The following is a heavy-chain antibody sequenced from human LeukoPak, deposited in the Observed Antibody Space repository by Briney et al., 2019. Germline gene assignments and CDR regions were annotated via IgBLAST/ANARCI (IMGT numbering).Heavy chain of an antibody. V-gene: IGHV3-23*01. CDR3: ARDQDYGDLFPFDY. CDR2: ISGSGGST. J-gene: IGHJ4*02. D-gene: IGHD4-17*01. Sequence: GGSLRLSCAASGFTFNSYAMTWVRQAPGKGLEWVSGISGSGGSTYYADSVKGRFTISRDNYKNILYLQMNSLRAEDTAVYYCARDQDYGDLFPFDYWGQGTLVTVSS. CDR1: GFTFNSYA.